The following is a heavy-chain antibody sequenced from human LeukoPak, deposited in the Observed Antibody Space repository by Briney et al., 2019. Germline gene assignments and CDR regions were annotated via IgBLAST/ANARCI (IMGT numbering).Heavy chain of an antibody. CDR1: GYTFTDYY. Sequence: ASVKASCKASGYTFTDYYMHWVRQAPGQGLEWMGRINPYSGGTNYAQKFQGRVTMTRDTSISTAYMELSRLRSDDAAVYYCARDNSGNYEGWFDYWGQGTLVTVSS. J-gene: IGHJ4*02. V-gene: IGHV1-2*06. D-gene: IGHD1-26*01. CDR3: ARDNSGNYEGWFDY. CDR2: INPYSGGT.